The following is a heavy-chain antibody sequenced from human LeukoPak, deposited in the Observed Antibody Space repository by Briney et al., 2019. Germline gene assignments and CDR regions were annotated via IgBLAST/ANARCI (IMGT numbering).Heavy chain of an antibody. V-gene: IGHV5-51*01. CDR2: IYPGDSDT. Sequence: AGESLKISCKGSGYTFTNYWIGWVRQMPGKGLEWMGIIYPGDSDTRYSPSFQGQVTISADKSISTAYLQWSSLKASDTAMYYCAREEIYGSGSYQFDYWGQGTLVTAPS. D-gene: IGHD3-10*01. CDR3: AREEIYGSGSYQFDY. J-gene: IGHJ4*02. CDR1: GYTFTNYW.